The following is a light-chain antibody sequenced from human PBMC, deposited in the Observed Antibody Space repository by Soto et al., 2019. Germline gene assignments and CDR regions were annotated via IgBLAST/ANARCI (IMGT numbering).Light chain of an antibody. J-gene: IGLJ1*01. CDR3: GSWDSSLSAYV. CDR1: SSNIGGNS. Sequence: QSVLTQPPSVSAAPGQKVTISCSGSSSNIGGNSVSWYQQLPGTAPKLLIYYDNKRPSGIPDRFSGSKSGTSATLGITGFQTGVEADYYCGSWDSSLSAYVFGTGTKVTV. CDR2: YDN. V-gene: IGLV1-51*01.